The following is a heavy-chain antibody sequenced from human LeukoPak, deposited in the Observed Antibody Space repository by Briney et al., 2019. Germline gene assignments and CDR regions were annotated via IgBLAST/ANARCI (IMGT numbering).Heavy chain of an antibody. CDR1: GFTFSSYA. J-gene: IGHJ4*02. CDR2: ISCSGSST. D-gene: IGHD3-22*01. CDR3: AKKGPTMIPGNYFDY. Sequence: GGSLRLSCAASGFTFSSYAMNWVRQAPGKGLEWVSFISCSGSSTYYADSVKGRFTISRDNSKNTLHLQMNSLRAEDTAVYYCAKKGPTMIPGNYFDYGGQGTLVTVSS. V-gene: IGHV3-23*01.